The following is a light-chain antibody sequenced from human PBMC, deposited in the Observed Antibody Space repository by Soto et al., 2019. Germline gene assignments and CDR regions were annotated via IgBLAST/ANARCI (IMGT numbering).Light chain of an antibody. J-gene: IGLJ2*01. Sequence: QSALTQPASVSGSPGQSITISCSGTSSDVADYNYVSWYQQYPGKAPKLMIYDVSNRPSGVSNRFSGSKSGNTASLTISGLQAEDEADYYCSSYTGSSTLVLFGGGTKLTVL. V-gene: IGLV2-14*01. CDR2: DVS. CDR3: SSYTGSSTLVL. CDR1: SSDVADYNY.